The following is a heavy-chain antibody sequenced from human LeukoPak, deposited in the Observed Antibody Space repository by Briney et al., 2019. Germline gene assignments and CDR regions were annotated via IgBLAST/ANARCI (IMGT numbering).Heavy chain of an antibody. CDR3: ARVSGAHYDFDY. Sequence: SQTLSLTCAISGDSVSSNSDASNWIRQSPSRGLEWLGRTYYRSKWYNDYAVSVKSRITINPDTSKNQFSLQLNTVTPEDTAVYYCARVSGAHYDFDYWGQGTLVTVSS. CDR1: GDSVSSNSDA. CDR2: TYYRSKWYN. J-gene: IGHJ4*02. D-gene: IGHD4-17*01. V-gene: IGHV6-1*01.